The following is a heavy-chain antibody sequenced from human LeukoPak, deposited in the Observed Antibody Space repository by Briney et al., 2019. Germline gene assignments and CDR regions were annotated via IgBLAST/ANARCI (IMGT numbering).Heavy chain of an antibody. V-gene: IGHV3-48*03. J-gene: IGHJ5*02. CDR2: ISSSGNAI. D-gene: IGHD1-26*01. Sequence: GGSLRLSCAASGFPFSSYEMNWVRQAPGKGLEWVSYISSSGNAIYYADSVKGRFTISRDNDKNSVYLQMNSLRADDTAVYYCARGGSYYWPIDLWGQGTLVTVSS. CDR1: GFPFSSYE. CDR3: ARGGSYYWPIDL.